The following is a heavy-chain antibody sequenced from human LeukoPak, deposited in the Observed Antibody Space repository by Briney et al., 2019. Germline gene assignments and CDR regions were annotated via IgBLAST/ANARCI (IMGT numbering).Heavy chain of an antibody. J-gene: IGHJ6*03. Sequence: ASVKVSCKASGYTFTSYGISWVRQAPGQGLEWIGWINPNSGGTNYAQKFQGRVTMTRDTSISIAYMELSRLRSEDTAVYYCARGYSSSSYYYYYYMDVWGKGTTVTVSS. CDR1: GYTFTSYG. D-gene: IGHD6-6*01. V-gene: IGHV1-2*02. CDR2: INPNSGGT. CDR3: ARGYSSSSYYYYYYMDV.